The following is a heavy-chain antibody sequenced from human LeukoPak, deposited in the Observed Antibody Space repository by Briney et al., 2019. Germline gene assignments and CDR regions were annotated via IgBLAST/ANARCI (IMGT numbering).Heavy chain of an antibody. CDR2: IYYSGST. V-gene: IGHV4-39*01. CDR1: GGSISSSSYY. J-gene: IGHJ4*02. Sequence: PSETLSLTCTVSGGSISSSSYYWGWIRQPPGKGLEWIGSIYYSGSTYYNPSLKSRVTISVDTSKNQFSLKLSSVTAADAAMYYCALTIDYLRSPPSFDYWGQGTLVTVSS. D-gene: IGHD3-3*01. CDR3: ALTIDYLRSPPSFDY.